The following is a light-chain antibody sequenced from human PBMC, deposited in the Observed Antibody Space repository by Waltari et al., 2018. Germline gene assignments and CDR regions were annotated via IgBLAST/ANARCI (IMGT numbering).Light chain of an antibody. V-gene: IGLV2-8*01. CDR2: EVT. CDR3: SSYAGSNNLV. CDR1: RRDVGDY. J-gene: IGLJ2*01. Sequence: QSALTQPPSASGSPGQSVTISCTGTRRDVGDYVSWYQQHPGKAPKLMISEVTKRPSGVPDRFSGSKSGNTASLTVSGLQAEDEADYYCSSYAGSNNLVFGGGTKLTVL.